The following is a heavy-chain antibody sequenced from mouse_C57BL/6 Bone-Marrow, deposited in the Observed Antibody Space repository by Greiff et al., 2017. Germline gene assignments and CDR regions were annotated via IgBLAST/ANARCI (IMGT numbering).Heavy chain of an antibody. CDR3: VLYYEGDY. CDR2: IDPSDSYT. V-gene: IGHV1-59*01. J-gene: IGHJ2*01. CDR1: GYTFTSYW. Sequence: QVQLKQPGAELVRPGPSVKLSCKASGYTFTSYWMHWVKQRPGQGLEWIGVIDPSDSYTNYNQKFKGKATLTVDTSSSTAYMQLSSLTSEDSAVYYCVLYYEGDYWGQGTTLTVSS. D-gene: IGHD2-4*01.